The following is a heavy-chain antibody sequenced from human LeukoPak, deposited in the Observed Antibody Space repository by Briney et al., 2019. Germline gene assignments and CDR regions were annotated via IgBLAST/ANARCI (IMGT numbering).Heavy chain of an antibody. CDR2: INPNSGGT. CDR1: GYTFTGYY. J-gene: IGHJ6*03. V-gene: IGHV1-2*02. CDR3: ARDSGRLELRNYYMDV. D-gene: IGHD1-7*01. Sequence: GASVKVSCKASGYTFTGYYMHWVRQAPGQGLEWMGWINPNSGGTNYAEKFQGRVTMTRDASISTAYMELSRLRSDDTAVYYCARDSGRLELRNYYMDVWGKGTKVTVSS.